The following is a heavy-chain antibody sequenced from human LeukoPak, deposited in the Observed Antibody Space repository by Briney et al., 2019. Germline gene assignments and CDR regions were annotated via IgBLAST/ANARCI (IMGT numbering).Heavy chain of an antibody. Sequence: GGSLRLSCAASGFTVSSSYMSWVRQAPGKGLEWVSVIYSDGSTYYVDPVKGRFTISRDNSKNTLYLQMNSLRAEDTAVYYCARDLDSYGSYWGQGTLVTVSS. CDR3: ARDLDSYGSY. J-gene: IGHJ4*02. CDR2: IYSDGST. D-gene: IGHD5-18*01. V-gene: IGHV3-53*01. CDR1: GFTVSSSY.